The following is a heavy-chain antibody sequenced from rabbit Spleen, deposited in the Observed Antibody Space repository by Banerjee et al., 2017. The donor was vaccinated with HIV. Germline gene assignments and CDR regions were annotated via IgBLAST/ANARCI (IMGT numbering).Heavy chain of an antibody. V-gene: IGHV1S45*01. D-gene: IGHD4-2*01. CDR3: ARGGYGGHIYTMGL. CDR2: IYSSNGIT. Sequence: QEQLEESGGDLVKPEGSLTLTCTASGFSFSSSYYMYWVRQAPGKGLEWIGCIYSSNGITWYASWAKGRFTISKTSSTTVTLQMTSLTDADTATYFCARGGYGGHIYTMGLWGPGTLVTVS. CDR1: GFSFSSSYY. J-gene: IGHJ4*01.